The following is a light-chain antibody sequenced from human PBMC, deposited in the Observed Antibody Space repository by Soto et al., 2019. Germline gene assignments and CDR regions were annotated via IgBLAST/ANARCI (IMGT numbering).Light chain of an antibody. CDR3: HQADSLFT. CDR1: QGIGTW. V-gene: IGKV1-12*01. CDR2: GAS. Sequence: DIKMTQSPSSVSVSVGDSVTITCRASQGIGTWLAWYQQKPGQAPKLLIYGASRLQSGVPSRFSGSGSGTDFTLTITSLQPEDFATYYCHQADSLFTFGPGTKVDIK. J-gene: IGKJ3*01.